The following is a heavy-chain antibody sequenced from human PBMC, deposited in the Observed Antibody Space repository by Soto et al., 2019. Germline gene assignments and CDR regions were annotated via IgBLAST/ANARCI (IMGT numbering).Heavy chain of an antibody. J-gene: IGHJ3*02. D-gene: IGHD2-15*01. V-gene: IGHV3-9*01. Sequence: PGGSLRLSCATSGLTFDDYAMHWVRQAPGKGLEWVSGISWNSGIILYADSVKGRFTISRDNAKNSLYLQMSGLRAEDTALYYCVKDREVGVHGGAFDIWGQGTMVTVSS. CDR3: VKDREVGVHGGAFDI. CDR1: GLTFDDYA. CDR2: ISWNSGII.